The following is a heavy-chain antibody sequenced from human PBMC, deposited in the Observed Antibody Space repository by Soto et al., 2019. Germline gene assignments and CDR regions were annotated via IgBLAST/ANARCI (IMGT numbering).Heavy chain of an antibody. Sequence: EVQLVESGGDLVQPGGSLRLSFAASGFTVSSNYMSWVRQAPGKGLEWISIIYSAGNTYYADSVKGRFTISRDNSKHTLYLQMNRLGAEDTSVYYCARDFVVGGPTINYYYGMDVWGQGTTVTVSS. D-gene: IGHD1-26*01. V-gene: IGHV3-66*01. J-gene: IGHJ6*02. CDR1: GFTVSSNY. CDR3: ARDFVVGGPTINYYYGMDV. CDR2: IYSAGNT.